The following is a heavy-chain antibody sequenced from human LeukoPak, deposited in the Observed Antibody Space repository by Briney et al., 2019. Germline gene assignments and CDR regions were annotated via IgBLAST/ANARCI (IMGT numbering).Heavy chain of an antibody. CDR2: IRYDGTNK. V-gene: IGHV3-30*02. J-gene: IGHJ4*02. CDR1: GLTFSTYG. Sequence: GGSLRLSCAASGLTFSTYGMHWVRQAPGKGLEWVAFIRYDGTNKYYADSVKGRFTISRDNSKNTLYLQMNSLRPEATALYYFAKDLVVYCSSSSCPIDYWGQGTLVTVSS. CDR3: AKDLVVYCSSSSCPIDY. D-gene: IGHD2-2*01.